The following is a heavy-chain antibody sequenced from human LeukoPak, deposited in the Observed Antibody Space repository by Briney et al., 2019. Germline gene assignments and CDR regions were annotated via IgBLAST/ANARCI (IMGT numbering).Heavy chain of an antibody. CDR3: ARGENTVGATDFDY. CDR1: GASISSYY. V-gene: IGHV4-59*01. D-gene: IGHD1-26*01. J-gene: IGHJ4*02. CDR2: IHYSGSP. Sequence: SETLSLTCAVSGASISSYYWNWIRQSPGKGLEWIACIHYSGSPNYNPSLKSRITISLDTSKNQYSLKLSSVTAADTAVYYCARGENTVGATDFDYWGQGTLVTVSS.